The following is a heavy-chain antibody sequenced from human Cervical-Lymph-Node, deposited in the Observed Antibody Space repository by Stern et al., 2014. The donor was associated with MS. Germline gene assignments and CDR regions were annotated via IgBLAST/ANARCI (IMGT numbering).Heavy chain of an antibody. CDR3: ARDYEDTSMLFDH. CDR2: ISYDGNHK. Sequence: VQLEESGGAVVQPGRSLRLSCAASGFTFSSYGMHWVRQAPGKGLEGGTVISYDGNHKYYAASVKGRFTISRDNSKNTLHLQMNSVTPDDTAIYYCARDYEDTSMLFDHWGQGTLVTVSS. D-gene: IGHD2-8*01. V-gene: IGHV3-30*03. CDR1: GFTFSSYG. J-gene: IGHJ4*02.